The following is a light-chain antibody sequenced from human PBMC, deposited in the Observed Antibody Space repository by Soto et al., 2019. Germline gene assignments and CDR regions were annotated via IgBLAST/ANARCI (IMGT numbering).Light chain of an antibody. V-gene: IGLV2-8*01. CDR3: SSYAGNNNLV. Sequence: QSVLTQPPSASGTPGQRVTISCAGTSSDVGGYNYVSWYQQHPGKAPKLMIYEVSARPSGVPDRFSGSKSGNTASLTVSGLQGEDEADYYCSSYAGNNNLVFGGGTKLTVL. J-gene: IGLJ3*02. CDR2: EVS. CDR1: SSDVGGYNY.